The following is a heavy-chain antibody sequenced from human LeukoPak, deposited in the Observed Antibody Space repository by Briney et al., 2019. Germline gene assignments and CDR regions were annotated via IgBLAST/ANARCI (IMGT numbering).Heavy chain of an antibody. V-gene: IGHV3-20*04. CDR2: INWNGGST. J-gene: IGHJ4*02. Sequence: GGSLRLSCAASGFTFDDYGMSWVRQAPGKGLEWVSGINWNGGSTGYADSVKGRFTISRDNAKNSLYLQMNSLRAEDTAVYYCASEIVVVVAATDDGDDYWGQGTLVTVSS. CDR3: ASEIVVVVAATDDGDDY. CDR1: GFTFDDYG. D-gene: IGHD2-15*01.